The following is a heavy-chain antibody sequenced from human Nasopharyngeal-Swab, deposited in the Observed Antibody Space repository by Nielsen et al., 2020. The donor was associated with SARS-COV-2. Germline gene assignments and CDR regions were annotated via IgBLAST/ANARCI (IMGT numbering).Heavy chain of an antibody. V-gene: IGHV3-23*01. J-gene: IGHJ4*02. CDR1: GFTFSSHA. Sequence: GESPNIPFAAPGFTFSSHAMSRVRQAPGKGLEWVSAIRGSGGSTYYADSVKGRFTISRDNSKNTIYLHMNSLRAEDTAVYYCAKDLTGYYAPLDQWGQGTLVTVSS. D-gene: IGHD3-9*01. CDR2: IRGSGGST. CDR3: AKDLTGYYAPLDQ.